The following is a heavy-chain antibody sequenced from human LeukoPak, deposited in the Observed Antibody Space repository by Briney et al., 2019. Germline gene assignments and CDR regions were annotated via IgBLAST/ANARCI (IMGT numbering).Heavy chain of an antibody. V-gene: IGHV4-59*08. CDR3: ARHDYGDSGGYYFDY. CDR2: IYYSGST. J-gene: IGHJ4*02. CDR1: DGSISSYY. D-gene: IGHD4-17*01. Sequence: SETLSLTCTVSDGSISSYYWSWIRQPPGKGLEWIGYIYYSGSTNYNPSLKSRVTISVDTSKNQFSLKLSSVTAADTAVYYCARHDYGDSGGYYFDYWGQGTLVTVSS.